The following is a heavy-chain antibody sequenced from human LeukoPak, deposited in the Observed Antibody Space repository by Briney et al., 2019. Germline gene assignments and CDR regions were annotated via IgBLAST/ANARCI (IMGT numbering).Heavy chain of an antibody. D-gene: IGHD2-2*01. CDR1: GFTFSNYA. CDR2: IGDNGGST. V-gene: IGHV3-23*01. CDR3: AKAPSPGYCSSTSCYYDY. J-gene: IGHJ4*02. Sequence: GGSLRLSCAASGFTFSNYAISWVRQAPGKGLEWVTAIGDNGGSTYYADSVKGRFTISRDNSKNTLYLQMNSLRGDDTAVYHCAKAPSPGYCSSTSCYYDYWGQGTLVTVSS.